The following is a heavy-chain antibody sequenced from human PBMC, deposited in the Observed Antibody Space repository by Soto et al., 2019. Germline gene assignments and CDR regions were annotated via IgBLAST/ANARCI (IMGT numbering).Heavy chain of an antibody. CDR2: IYWDDDK. CDR1: GFSLTTSGVG. Sequence: QITLNESGPTVVRPTETLTLPCRFSGFSLTTSGVGVGWIRQSPGKAPEWLALIYWDDDKRYSASLKSSLTITKDTSKNQVVLTVSDLDPTDTATYYCAHRVLRTVFGLVTTTAIYFDFWGQGTPVAVSS. V-gene: IGHV2-5*02. CDR3: AHRVLRTVFGLVTTTAIYFDF. D-gene: IGHD3-3*01. J-gene: IGHJ4*02.